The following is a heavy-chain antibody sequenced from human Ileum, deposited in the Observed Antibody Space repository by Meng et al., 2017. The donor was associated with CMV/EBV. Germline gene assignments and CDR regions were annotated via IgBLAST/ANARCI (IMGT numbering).Heavy chain of an antibody. V-gene: IGHV4-30-4*08. J-gene: IGHJ4*02. Sequence: VRRQESGPGLVKPSQTLSLTCTVSGGSITSGNYYWSWIRQPPGRGLEWIGYIYYSGSPYYKPSLKSRVTISLDTSKNQFSLNLRSVTATDSAVYYCVRQVVAASFDYWGQGALVTVSS. CDR2: IYYSGSP. D-gene: IGHD2-15*01. CDR1: GGSITSGNYY. CDR3: VRQVVAASFDY.